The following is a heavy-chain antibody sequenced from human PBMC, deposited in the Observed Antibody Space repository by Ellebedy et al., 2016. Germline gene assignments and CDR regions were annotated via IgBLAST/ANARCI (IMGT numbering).Heavy chain of an antibody. V-gene: IGHV4-34*01. CDR3: ARGSTYSGYDS. Sequence: SETLSLTCAVYGGSFSGYYWSWIRQPPGKGLEWIGEINHSGSTNYNPSLKSRVTISVDTSKNQFSLKLSSVTAADTAVYYCARGSTYSGYDSWGQGTLVTVSS. J-gene: IGHJ4*02. CDR1: GGSFSGYY. CDR2: INHSGST. D-gene: IGHD5-12*01.